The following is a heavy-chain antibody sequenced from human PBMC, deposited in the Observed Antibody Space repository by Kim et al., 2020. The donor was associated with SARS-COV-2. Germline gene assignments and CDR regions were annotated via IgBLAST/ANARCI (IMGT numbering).Heavy chain of an antibody. CDR1: GGSISSYY. CDR3: ARDRIAAAGTAFGWYYGMDV. J-gene: IGHJ6*02. D-gene: IGHD6-13*01. CDR2: IYYSGST. V-gene: IGHV4-59*13. Sequence: SETLSITCTVSGGSISSYYWSWIRQPPGKGLEWIGYIYYSGSTNYNPSLKSRVTISVDTSKNQFSLKLSSVTAADTAVYYCARDRIAAAGTAFGWYYGMDVWGQGTTVTVSS.